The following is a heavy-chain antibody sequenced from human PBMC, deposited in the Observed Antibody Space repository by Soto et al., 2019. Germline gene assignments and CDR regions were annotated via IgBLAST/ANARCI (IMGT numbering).Heavy chain of an antibody. CDR3: ARHYGTTLDY. Sequence: SETLSLTCAVSGVSISSSGGYYWSWIRQPPGKGLEWIGYIYYSGSTNYNPSLKSRVTISVDTSKNQFSLKLSSVTAADTAVYYCARHYGTTLDYSGQGTLDTVSS. CDR1: GVSISSSGGYY. J-gene: IGHJ4*01. CDR2: IYYSGST. D-gene: IGHD1-7*01. V-gene: IGHV4-61*08.